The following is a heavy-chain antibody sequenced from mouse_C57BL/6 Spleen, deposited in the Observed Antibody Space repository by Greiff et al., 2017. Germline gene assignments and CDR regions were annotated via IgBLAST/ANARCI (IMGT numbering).Heavy chain of an antibody. CDR3: AREGNSAMDY. CDR2: IYPGSGNT. CDR1: GYTFTSYC. Sequence: VQLKQSGPDLVKPGASVKISCKASGYTFTSYCIHWVHQRPGQGLEWIGWIYPGSGNTKYTEKFKGKATLTADTSSSTAYMQLSSRTYEDDAVYYCAREGNSAMDYWGQGTSVTVSS. J-gene: IGHJ4*01. D-gene: IGHD2-1*01. V-gene: IGHV1-66*01.